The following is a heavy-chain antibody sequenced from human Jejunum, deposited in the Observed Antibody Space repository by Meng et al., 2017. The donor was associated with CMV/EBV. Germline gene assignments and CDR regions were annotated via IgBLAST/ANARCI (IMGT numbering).Heavy chain of an antibody. CDR2: IYYSGGT. CDR3: ARDRPPLWD. D-gene: IGHD3-10*01. CDR1: GGSITETSYY. J-gene: IGHJ1*01. Sequence: QLQVQESGPGLVKPSETLSLTCTVSGGSITETSYYWGWIRQPPGRGLEWIGSIYYSGGTYYNPSLSSRLTISLDTSKNQFTLKLTSVTAADTAVYYCARDRPPLWDWGQGTLVTVSS. V-gene: IGHV4-39*07.